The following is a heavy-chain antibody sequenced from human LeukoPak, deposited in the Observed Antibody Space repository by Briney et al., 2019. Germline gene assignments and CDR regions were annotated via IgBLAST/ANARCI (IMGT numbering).Heavy chain of an antibody. J-gene: IGHJ4*02. CDR3: AKALTMIVVIGSSRVFDY. Sequence: GGSLRLSCAASGFTFSSYAMSWVRQAPRKGLEWVSAISGSGGSTYYEDYVKGRFTISRDNSKNTVYLQMNSLRAEDTGVYYGAKALTMIVVIGSSRVFDYWGQGTLVTVSS. D-gene: IGHD3-22*01. V-gene: IGHV3-23*01. CDR1: GFTFSSYA. CDR2: ISGSGGST.